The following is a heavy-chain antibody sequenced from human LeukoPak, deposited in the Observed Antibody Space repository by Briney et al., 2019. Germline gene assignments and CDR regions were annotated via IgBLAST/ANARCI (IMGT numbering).Heavy chain of an antibody. CDR2: IYHSGST. V-gene: IGHV4-38-2*02. D-gene: IGHD3-22*01. CDR1: GYSISSGYY. CDR3: ARDHAMIVVVKTWFDP. J-gene: IGHJ5*02. Sequence: PSETLSLTCAVSGYSISSGYYWGWIRQPPGKGLEWIRSIYHSGSTYYNPSLKSRVTISVDTSKNQFSLKPSSVTAADTAVYYCARDHAMIVVVKTWFDPWGQGTLVTVSS.